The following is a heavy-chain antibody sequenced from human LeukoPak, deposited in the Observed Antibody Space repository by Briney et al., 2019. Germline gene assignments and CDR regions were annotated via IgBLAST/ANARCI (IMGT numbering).Heavy chain of an antibody. CDR3: GRSRMEGVDY. CDR1: GFTFRNYG. Sequence: GGSLRLSCAASGFTFRNYGMQWVRQTPGKGLEWVTLISYDGSDKYYADSVKGRFSISRDNSKNTLYLQMNSLRAEDTAVYYCGRSRMEGVDYWGQGTLVTVSS. CDR2: ISYDGSDK. J-gene: IGHJ4*02. V-gene: IGHV3-30*03. D-gene: IGHD5/OR15-5a*01.